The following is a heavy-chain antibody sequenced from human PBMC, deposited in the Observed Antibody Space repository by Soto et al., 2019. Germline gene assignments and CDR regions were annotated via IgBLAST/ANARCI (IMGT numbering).Heavy chain of an antibody. J-gene: IGHJ3*02. CDR2: INHSGST. CDR1: GGSFSSDY. Sequence: QVQLQQWGAGLLKPSETLSLTCAVYGGSFSSDYWNWIRQPPGKGLEWIGEINHSGSTNYNPSLKSRVTISVDTSKKQFSLKLSSVTAADTAVYYCARDGANWGNDAFDIWGQGTMVTVSS. V-gene: IGHV4-34*01. D-gene: IGHD7-27*01. CDR3: ARDGANWGNDAFDI.